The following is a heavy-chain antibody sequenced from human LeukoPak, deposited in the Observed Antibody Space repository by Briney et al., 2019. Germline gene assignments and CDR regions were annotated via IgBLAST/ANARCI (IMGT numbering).Heavy chain of an antibody. CDR2: ISPIFGTA. J-gene: IGHJ3*02. Sequence: ASVKVSCKASGYSFTRYGISWVRQAPGQGLEWMGGISPIFGTANYAQKFQGRVTITADESTSTGYMEPSSLRSEDTAVYYCARSLSDIVVVPPAAFDIWGQGTMVTVSS. D-gene: IGHD2-2*01. CDR3: ARSLSDIVVVPPAAFDI. V-gene: IGHV1-69*13. CDR1: GYSFTRYG.